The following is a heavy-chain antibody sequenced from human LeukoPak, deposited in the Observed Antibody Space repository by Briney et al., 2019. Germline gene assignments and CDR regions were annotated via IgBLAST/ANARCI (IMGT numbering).Heavy chain of an antibody. Sequence: GGSLRLSCAASGFTFSSYSMNWVRQAPGKGLEWVSSISSSSSYIYYADSVKGRFTISRDNYKNTLYLQMNSLRAEDTAVYYRAKDSAPVLRYFDWLSMLDYWGQGTLVTISS. CDR2: ISSSSSYI. J-gene: IGHJ4*02. D-gene: IGHD3-9*01. CDR3: AKDSAPVLRYFDWLSMLDY. CDR1: GFTFSSYS. V-gene: IGHV3-21*04.